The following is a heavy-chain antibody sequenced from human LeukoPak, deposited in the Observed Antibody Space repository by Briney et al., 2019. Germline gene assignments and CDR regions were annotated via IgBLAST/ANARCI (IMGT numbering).Heavy chain of an antibody. J-gene: IGHJ3*02. CDR2: ISSSSSYI. CDR1: GFTFSSYS. D-gene: IGHD3-22*01. Sequence: GGSLRLSCAASGFTFSSYSMNWVRQAPGKGLEWVSSISSSSSYIYYADSVKGRFTISRDNAKNSLYLQMNSLRADDTAVYFCARGEGIVVTTNNAFDIWGQGTMVTVSS. CDR3: ARGEGIVVTTNNAFDI. V-gene: IGHV3-21*01.